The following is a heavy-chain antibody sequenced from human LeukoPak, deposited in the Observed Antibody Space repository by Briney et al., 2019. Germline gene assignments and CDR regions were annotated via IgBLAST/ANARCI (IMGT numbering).Heavy chain of an antibody. J-gene: IGHJ4*02. CDR1: GGSISSHY. V-gene: IGHV4-59*11. CDR2: INYSGSS. CDR3: ARGTYRRYYYDSSGYYYFDY. D-gene: IGHD3-22*01. Sequence: SETLSLTCTASGGSISSHYWSWIRQTPGKGLEWIGQINYSGSSYYNPSLKTRVTLSIDTSKNQFSLKVSSVTAADTAVYYCARGTYRRYYYDSSGYYYFDYWGQGTLVTVSS.